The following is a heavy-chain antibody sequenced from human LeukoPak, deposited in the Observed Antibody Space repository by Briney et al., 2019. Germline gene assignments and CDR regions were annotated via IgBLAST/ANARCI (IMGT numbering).Heavy chain of an antibody. Sequence: PSETLSLTCTVSGGSISSYYWSWIRQPAGKGLEWIGRIYTSGSTNYNPSLKSRVTMSVDTSKNQFSLKLSSVTAADTAVYYCAGDFPPGIVGAKHDGFDYWGQGTLVTVSS. CDR2: IYTSGST. D-gene: IGHD1-26*01. CDR1: GGSISSYY. V-gene: IGHV4-4*07. CDR3: AGDFPPGIVGAKHDGFDY. J-gene: IGHJ4*02.